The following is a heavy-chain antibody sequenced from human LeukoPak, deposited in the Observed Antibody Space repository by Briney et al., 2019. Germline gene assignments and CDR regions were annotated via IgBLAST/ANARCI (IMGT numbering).Heavy chain of an antibody. Sequence: GASVKVSCKVSGYTLTELSMHWVRRAPGKGLEWMGGFDPEDGETIYAQKFQGRATMTKDTSTDTAYMELSSLRSEDTAVYYCATDQNAYYDSSGYHAFDIWGQGTMVTVSS. J-gene: IGHJ3*02. D-gene: IGHD3-22*01. CDR2: FDPEDGET. CDR1: GYTLTELS. V-gene: IGHV1-24*01. CDR3: ATDQNAYYDSSGYHAFDI.